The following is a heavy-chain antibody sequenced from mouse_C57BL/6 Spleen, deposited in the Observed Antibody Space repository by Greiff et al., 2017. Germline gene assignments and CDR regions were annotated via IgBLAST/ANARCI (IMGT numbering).Heavy chain of an antibody. V-gene: IGHV1-55*01. CDR3: ARIRIDYSNSFAY. CDR1: GYTFTSYW. Sequence: VKLQQPGAELVKPGASVKMSCKASGYTFTSYWITWVKQRPGQGLEWIGDIYPGSGSTNSNEKFKSKATLTVDTSSSTAYMQLSSLTSEDSAVYYCARIRIDYSNSFAYWGQGTLVTVSA. J-gene: IGHJ3*01. D-gene: IGHD2-5*01. CDR2: IYPGSGST.